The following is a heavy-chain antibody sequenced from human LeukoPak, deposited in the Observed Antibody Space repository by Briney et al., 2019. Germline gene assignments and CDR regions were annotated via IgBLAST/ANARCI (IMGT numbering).Heavy chain of an antibody. V-gene: IGHV3-21*01. CDR3: ARAAKIVGANDY. J-gene: IGHJ4*02. CDR1: GFTFSSYS. D-gene: IGHD1-26*01. CDR2: ISSSSSYI. Sequence: GGSLRLSCAASGFTFSSYSMNWVRQAPGKGLEWVSSISSSSSYIYYADSVKGRFTISRDNAKNSPYLQMNSLRAEDTAVYYCARAAKIVGANDYWGQGTLVTVSS.